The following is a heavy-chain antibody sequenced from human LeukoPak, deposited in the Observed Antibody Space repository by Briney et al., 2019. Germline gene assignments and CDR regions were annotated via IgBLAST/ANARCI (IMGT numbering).Heavy chain of an antibody. CDR2: IYYSGST. D-gene: IGHD3-10*01. V-gene: IGHV4-39*01. J-gene: IGHJ4*02. Sequence: SETLSLTCTVSGGSISSSSYCWGWIRQPPGKGLEWIGSIYYSGSTYYNPSLKSRVTISVDTSKNQFSLKLSSVTAADTAEYYCARPGGSGSYYGYWGQGTLVTVSS. CDR3: ARPGGSGSYYGY. CDR1: GGSISSSSYC.